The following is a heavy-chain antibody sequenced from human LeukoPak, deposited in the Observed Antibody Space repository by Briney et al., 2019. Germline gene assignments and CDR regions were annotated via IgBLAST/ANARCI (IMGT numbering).Heavy chain of an antibody. D-gene: IGHD1-26*01. V-gene: IGHV4-4*07. J-gene: IGHJ4*02. Sequence: SETLSLTCTVSGGSISSYYWSWIRQPAGKGLEWIGRIYTSGSTTYNPSLKSRVTISVETSKDQFSLKLRSVTAADTAVYYCARQYGGSLWYFDSWGQGTLVTVSS. CDR3: ARQYGGSLWYFDS. CDR1: GGSISSYY. CDR2: IYTSGST.